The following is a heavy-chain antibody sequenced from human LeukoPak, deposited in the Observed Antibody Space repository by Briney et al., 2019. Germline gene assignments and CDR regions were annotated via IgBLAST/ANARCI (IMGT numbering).Heavy chain of an antibody. CDR1: GLTLSNAW. D-gene: IGHD3-22*01. CDR3: AKANYHGSSGYYENLDY. Sequence: PGGPLRLSCAASGLTLSNAWLSWVGQPPGKGLEWVSAFTGSGDSTYHADSVKGRFTISRDNSKNTLFLQMDSLRAEDAAVYYCAKANYHGSSGYYENLDYWGQGTLVTVSS. J-gene: IGHJ4*02. CDR2: FTGSGDST. V-gene: IGHV3-23*01.